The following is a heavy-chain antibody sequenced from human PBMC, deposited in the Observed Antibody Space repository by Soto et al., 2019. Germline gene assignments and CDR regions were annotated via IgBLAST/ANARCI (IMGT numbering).Heavy chain of an antibody. Sequence: RSLTFTVSIGSINSFYWAWMRQPAGKGLEWIGRIHSSGTTNYNPSLSSRVTMSVDPSKNQFSLRLTSVTAADTAVYYCARDRIIGTSYSDYWGQGILVTVSS. V-gene: IGHV4-4*07. CDR1: IGSINSFY. CDR2: IHSSGTT. CDR3: ARDRIIGTSYSDY. J-gene: IGHJ4*02. D-gene: IGHD1-7*01.